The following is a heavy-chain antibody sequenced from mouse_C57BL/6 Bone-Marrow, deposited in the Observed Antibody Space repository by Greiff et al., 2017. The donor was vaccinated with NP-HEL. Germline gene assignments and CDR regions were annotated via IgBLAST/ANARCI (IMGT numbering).Heavy chain of an antibody. CDR1: GYTFTSYG. CDR3: ATYYYGSSYVSDY. CDR2: IYPRSGNT. Sequence: QVQLQQSGAELARPGASVKLSCKASGYTFTSYGISWVKQRTGQGLEWIGEIYPRSGNTYYNEKFKGKATLTADKSSSTAYMELRSLTSEDSAVYFCATYYYGSSYVSDYWGKGTTPTVSS. D-gene: IGHD1-1*01. J-gene: IGHJ2*01. V-gene: IGHV1-81*01.